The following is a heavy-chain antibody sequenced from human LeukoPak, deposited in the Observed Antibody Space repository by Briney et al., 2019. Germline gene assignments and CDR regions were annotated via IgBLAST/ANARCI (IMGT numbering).Heavy chain of an antibody. CDR1: GTYW. CDR3: ARDAGDTANAV. J-gene: IGHJ6*02. Sequence: GGSLRLSCAASGTYWMNWVRQAAGQGLGWVSHINSGGSWSGYAVSVKGRFTISRDNAKNTLYLQMNSLRAEDTAVYYCARDAGDTANAVWGQGTTVTVSS. V-gene: IGHV3-74*01. D-gene: IGHD5-18*01. CDR2: INSGGSWS.